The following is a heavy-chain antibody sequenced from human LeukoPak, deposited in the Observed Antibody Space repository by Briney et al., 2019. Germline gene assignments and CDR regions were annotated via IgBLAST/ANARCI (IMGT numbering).Heavy chain of an antibody. J-gene: IGHJ4*02. CDR3: ARRAAGDYFDY. V-gene: IGHV4-39*01. CDR2: IYYSGST. Sequence: PSETLSLTCTVSGGSISSYYWGWIRQPPGKGLEWIGTIYYSGSTYYNPSLKSRVAISVDTSKNQFSLKLSSVTAADTAVYYCARRAAGDYFDYWGQGTLVTVSS. D-gene: IGHD6-13*01. CDR1: GGSISSYY.